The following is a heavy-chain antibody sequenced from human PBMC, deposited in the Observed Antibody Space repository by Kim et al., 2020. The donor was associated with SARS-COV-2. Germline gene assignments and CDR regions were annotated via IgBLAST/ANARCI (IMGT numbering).Heavy chain of an antibody. D-gene: IGHD3-16*02. J-gene: IGHJ4*02. Sequence: SETLSLTCTVSGGSISSGGYYWSWIRQHPGKGLEWIGYIYYSGSTYYNPSLKSRVTISVDTSKNQFCLKLSSVTAADTAVYYCARATMITFGGVIDHFDYWGQGTLVTVSS. CDR3: ARATMITFGGVIDHFDY. V-gene: IGHV4-31*03. CDR2: IYYSGST. CDR1: GGSISSGGYY.